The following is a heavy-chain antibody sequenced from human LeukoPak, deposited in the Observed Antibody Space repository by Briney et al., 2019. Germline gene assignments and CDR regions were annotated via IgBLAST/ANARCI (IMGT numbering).Heavy chain of an antibody. Sequence: PSQTLSLTRTVSGGSLSSGSYYGSWIRQPAGKALEWIGRIYTSGSTNYNPSLKSRVTISVDTSKNQSSLKLSSVTGADTAVYYCARVQRIMITFGGVIAPWGQGTLVTVSS. V-gene: IGHV4-61*02. J-gene: IGHJ5*02. D-gene: IGHD3-16*01. CDR3: ARVQRIMITFGGVIAP. CDR2: IYTSGST. CDR1: GGSLSSGSYY.